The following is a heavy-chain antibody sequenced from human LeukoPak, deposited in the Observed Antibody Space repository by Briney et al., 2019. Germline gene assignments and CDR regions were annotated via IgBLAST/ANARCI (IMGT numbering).Heavy chain of an antibody. D-gene: IGHD1-1*01. Sequence: PGGSLRLSCAASGFTFSCYWMSWVRQAPGKGVEWVANIKQDGSEKYYVDSVKGRFTISRDNAKNSLYLQMNSLRAEDTAVYYCARETRPVISKDAFDIWGQGTMVTVSS. CDR1: GFTFSCYW. CDR3: ARETRPVISKDAFDI. V-gene: IGHV3-7*01. CDR2: IKQDGSEK. J-gene: IGHJ3*02.